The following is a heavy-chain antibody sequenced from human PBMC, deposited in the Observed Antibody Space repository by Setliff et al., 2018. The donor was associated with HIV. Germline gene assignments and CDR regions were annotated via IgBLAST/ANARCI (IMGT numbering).Heavy chain of an antibody. CDR1: GGSISGYH. CDR3: ARESLVGDSGFDY. Sequence: PSETLSLTCTVSGGSISGYHWNWLRQTPGKGLEWIGYIYTSRGTNYNHSLRTRVIISVDTSNQFSLKLTSVTSADTAIYYCARESLVGDSGFDYWGQGTLVTVSS. CDR2: IYTSRGT. J-gene: IGHJ4*02. D-gene: IGHD1-26*01. V-gene: IGHV4-4*09.